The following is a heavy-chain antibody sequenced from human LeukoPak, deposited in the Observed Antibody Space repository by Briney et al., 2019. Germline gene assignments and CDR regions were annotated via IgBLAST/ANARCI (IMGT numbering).Heavy chain of an antibody. Sequence: PSETLSLTCTVSGGSINGYYWSWIRQPPGKGLEWIGYIYYSGSTNYNPSLKGRVTISVDTSKNQFSLKLSSVTAADTAVYYCARDESGTSAFDIWGQGTMVTVSS. CDR2: IYYSGST. CDR3: ARDESGTSAFDI. D-gene: IGHD1-1*01. J-gene: IGHJ3*02. CDR1: GGSINGYY. V-gene: IGHV4-59*01.